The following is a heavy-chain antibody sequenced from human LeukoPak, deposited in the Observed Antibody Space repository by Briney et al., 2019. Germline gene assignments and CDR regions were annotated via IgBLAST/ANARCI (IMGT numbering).Heavy chain of an antibody. CDR1: GFTFSSYN. V-gene: IGHV3-21*01. CDR2: ISSTSSYI. J-gene: IGHJ4*02. CDR3: ARDREDLFDY. Sequence: GGSLRLSCAASGFTFSSYNMNWVRQAPGKGLEWVSSISSTSSYIYYADSVKGRFTISRDNAKNSLYLQMNSLRAEDTAVYYCARDREDLFDYWGQGTLVTVSS. D-gene: IGHD1-26*01.